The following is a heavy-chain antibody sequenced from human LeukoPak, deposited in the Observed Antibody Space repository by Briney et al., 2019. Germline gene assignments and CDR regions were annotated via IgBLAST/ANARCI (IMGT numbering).Heavy chain of an antibody. D-gene: IGHD3-10*01. Sequence: WIRQPPGKGLEWVSGITWNSGSVDYADSVKGRFTISRDNAKNFLYLQMNSLRPEDTAVYFCANGESYYYGSGGGYWGQGTRVTVSS. J-gene: IGHJ4*02. V-gene: IGHV3-9*01. CDR2: ITWNSGSV. CDR3: ANGESYYYGSGGGY.